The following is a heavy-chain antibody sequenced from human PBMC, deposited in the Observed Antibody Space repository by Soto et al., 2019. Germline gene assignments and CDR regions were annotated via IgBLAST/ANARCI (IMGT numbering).Heavy chain of an antibody. CDR2: IYYSGST. D-gene: IGHD1-26*01. Sequence: TLSLTCTVSGGSISSYYWSWIRQPPGKGLEWIGYIYYSGSTNYNPSLKSRVTISVDTSKNQFSLKLSSVTAADTAVYYCARHLTGKVTSALFDYWGQGTLVTVSS. CDR3: ARHLTGKVTSALFDY. J-gene: IGHJ4*02. CDR1: GGSISSYY. V-gene: IGHV4-59*08.